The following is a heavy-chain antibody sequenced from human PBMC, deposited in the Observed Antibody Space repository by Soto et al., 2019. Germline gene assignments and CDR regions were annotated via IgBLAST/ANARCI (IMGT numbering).Heavy chain of an antibody. Sequence: GGSLRLSCAASGFTFSSYAMSWVRQAPGKGLEWVSSIRGSGSSTYYADSVKGRFTISRDNSKNTLYLQMNGLRVEDTAIYYCAKGRTGSIDWFDTWGQGTLVTVSS. V-gene: IGHV3-23*01. CDR2: IRGSGSST. CDR1: GFTFSSYA. CDR3: AKGRTGSIDWFDT. J-gene: IGHJ5*02. D-gene: IGHD1-1*01.